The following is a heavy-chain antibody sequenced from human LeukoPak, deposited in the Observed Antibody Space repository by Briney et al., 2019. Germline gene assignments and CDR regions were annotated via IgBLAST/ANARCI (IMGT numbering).Heavy chain of an antibody. Sequence: PSETLSLTCTVSGGSISSSSYYWGWIRQPPGKGLEWIGSIYYSGSTYYNPSLKSRVTISVDTSKNQFSLKLSSVTAADTAVYYCASYGYGAYYYYMDAWGKGTTVTVSS. CDR3: ASYGYGAYYYYMDA. J-gene: IGHJ6*03. CDR2: IYYSGST. V-gene: IGHV4-39*01. D-gene: IGHD5-12*01. CDR1: GGSISSSSYY.